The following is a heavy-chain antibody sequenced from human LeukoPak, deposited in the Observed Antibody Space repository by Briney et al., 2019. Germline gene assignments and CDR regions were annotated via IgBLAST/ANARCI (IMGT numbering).Heavy chain of an antibody. CDR2: TYYRSKWYN. D-gene: IGHD6-13*01. J-gene: IGHJ4*02. Sequence: SQTLSLTCAISGDNFSNNSVTWNWIRQSPSRGLEWLGRTYYRSKWYNDYAESVKSRMTIIPDTSKNQVSLQLNSVTPADTALYYCAGDRGVGAAVFFDYWGLGTLVSVSS. CDR3: AGDRGVGAAVFFDY. V-gene: IGHV6-1*01. CDR1: GDNFSNNSVT.